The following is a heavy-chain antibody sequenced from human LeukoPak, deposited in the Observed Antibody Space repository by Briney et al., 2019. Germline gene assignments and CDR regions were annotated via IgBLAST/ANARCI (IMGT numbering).Heavy chain of an antibody. Sequence: TSETLSLTCTVSGGSISSSSYYWGWIRQPPGKGLEWIGSIYYSGSTYYNPSLKSRVTISVDTSKNQFSLKLSSVTAADTAVYYCARDLRGYSYGYQYYFDYWGQGTLVTVSS. CDR3: ARDLRGYSYGYQYYFDY. V-gene: IGHV4-39*07. CDR1: GGSISSSSYY. J-gene: IGHJ4*02. CDR2: IYYSGST. D-gene: IGHD5-18*01.